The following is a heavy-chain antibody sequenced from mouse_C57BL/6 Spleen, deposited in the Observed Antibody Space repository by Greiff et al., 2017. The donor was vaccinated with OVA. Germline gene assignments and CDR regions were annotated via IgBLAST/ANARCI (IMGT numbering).Heavy chain of an antibody. CDR2: IDPNSGGT. CDR1: GYTFTSYW. D-gene: IGHD1-1*01. V-gene: IGHV1-72*01. Sequence: QVQLQQPGAELVKPGASVKLSCKASGYTFTSYWMHWVKQRPGRGLEWIGRIDPNSGGTKYNEKVKSKATLTVDKPSSTAYMQLSSLTSEDSAVYYCARPPDSSYWYFDVWGTGTTVTVSS. J-gene: IGHJ1*03. CDR3: ARPPDSSYWYFDV.